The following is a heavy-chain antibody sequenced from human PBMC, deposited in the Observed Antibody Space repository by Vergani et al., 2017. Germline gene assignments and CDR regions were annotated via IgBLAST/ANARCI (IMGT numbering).Heavy chain of an antibody. J-gene: IGHJ4*02. D-gene: IGHD1-26*01. Sequence: EVQLVESGGGLIQPGGSLRLSCAASGFTVSSNYMSWVRQAPGKGLEWVSVIYSCGSTYYADSVKGRFTISRDNAKSSLYLQMNSRRVADTAVYYCARGHPVGSYWGQGTLVIVSS. CDR1: GFTVSSNY. CDR3: ARGHPVGSY. CDR2: IYSCGST. V-gene: IGHV3-66*03.